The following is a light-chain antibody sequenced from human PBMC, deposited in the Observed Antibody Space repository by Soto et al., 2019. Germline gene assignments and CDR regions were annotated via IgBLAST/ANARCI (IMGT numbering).Light chain of an antibody. CDR2: EVN. Sequence: QSVLTQPASVSGSPGQSITISCTGTSSDIGAFDYVSWYQHHPGKAPKLIIYEVNNRPSGISYRFSGSTSGNTASLTISGLQAEDEGDYYCGSETGSSTVFGRGTKLTVL. CDR3: GSETGSSTV. CDR1: SSDIGAFDY. J-gene: IGLJ2*01. V-gene: IGLV2-14*01.